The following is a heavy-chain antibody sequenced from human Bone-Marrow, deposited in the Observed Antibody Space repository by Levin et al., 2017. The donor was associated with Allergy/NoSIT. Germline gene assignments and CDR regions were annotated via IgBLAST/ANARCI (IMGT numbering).Heavy chain of an antibody. D-gene: IGHD3-16*01. V-gene: IGHV3-66*04. CDR1: GFSVSTKY. Sequence: SCAVSGFSVSTKYMAWVRQAPGKGLEWVSIIYTSGSTFYADSVMGRFTMSRDSSTDTVFLQMTSLRAEDTAVYYCARLGADPFRPFTYFDLWGQGALVTVSS. CDR2: IYTSGST. CDR3: ARLGADPFRPFTYFDL. J-gene: IGHJ4*02.